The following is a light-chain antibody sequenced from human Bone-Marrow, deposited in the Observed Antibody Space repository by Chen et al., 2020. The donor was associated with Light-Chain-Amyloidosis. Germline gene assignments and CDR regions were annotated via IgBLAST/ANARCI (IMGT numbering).Light chain of an antibody. CDR2: DAS. J-gene: IGKJ4*01. CDR1: QSITTW. CDR3: QQYNTYPLT. Sequence: DMQMTQSPSTLSASVGDRVTITCRASQSITTWLAWYQQKPGKAPQLLIYDASSLQSGVPSRFSGSASGTEFTHTISSLQPDDFATYYCQQYNTYPLTFGGGTKVEIK. V-gene: IGKV1-5*01.